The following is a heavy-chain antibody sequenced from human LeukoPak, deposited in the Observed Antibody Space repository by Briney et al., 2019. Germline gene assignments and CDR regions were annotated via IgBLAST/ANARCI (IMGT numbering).Heavy chain of an antibody. V-gene: IGHV3-7*01. CDR2: IKQDGSEK. CDR1: GLPHNSYW. CDR3: GRGSLDFWSGLSADY. J-gene: IGHJ4*02. D-gene: IGHD3-3*01. Sequence: GGSLSLSCAASGLPHNSYWLRWVRQAPAKGREGMANIKQDGSEKHYVDPAKERFTISRDNAKNSLHLQMKSLSSDDTTVEYCGRGSLDFWSGLSADYWGQGNLVTVSA.